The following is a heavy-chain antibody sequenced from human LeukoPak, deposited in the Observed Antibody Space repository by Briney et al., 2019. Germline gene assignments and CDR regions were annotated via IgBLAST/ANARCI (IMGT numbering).Heavy chain of an antibody. V-gene: IGHV1-2*02. Sequence: GASVTVSCKASGYTFTGYYMHWVRQAPGQGLEWMGWINPNSGGTNYAQKFQGRVTMTRDTSISTAYMELSRLRSDDTAVYYCARAMRAYYYDSSGYYEGWFDPWGQGTLVTVSS. CDR3: ARAMRAYYYDSSGYYEGWFDP. CDR1: GYTFTGYY. D-gene: IGHD3-22*01. CDR2: INPNSGGT. J-gene: IGHJ5*02.